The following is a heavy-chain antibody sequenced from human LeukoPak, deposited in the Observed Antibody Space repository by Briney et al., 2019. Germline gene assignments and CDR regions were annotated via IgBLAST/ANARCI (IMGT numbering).Heavy chain of an antibody. CDR3: ARSGGPGTYHQLRYNWFDP. CDR2: ITTISHYI. V-gene: IGHV3-21*01. CDR1: GFTLSDCH. J-gene: IGHJ5*02. Sequence: KTGGSLRLSCAASGFTLSDCHMNWVRQAPGKGLEWLSSITTISHYIYYAGAVRGRFTISRDNAKNSLYLQMNSLRGEDTAVYYCARSGGPGTYHQLRYNWFDPWGQGTLVTVSS. D-gene: IGHD3-10*01.